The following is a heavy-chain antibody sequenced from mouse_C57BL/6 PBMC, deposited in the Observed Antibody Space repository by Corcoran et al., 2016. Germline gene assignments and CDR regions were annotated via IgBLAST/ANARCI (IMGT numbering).Heavy chain of an antibody. CDR2: ISYDGSN. D-gene: IGHD4-1*01. Sequence: DVQLQESGPGLVKPSQSLSLTCSVTGYSITSGYYWNWIRQFPGNKLEWMGYISYDGSNNYNPSLKNRISITRDTSKNQFFLKLNSVTTEDTATYYCAREIANWERYFDYWGQGTTLTVSS. CDR1: GYSITSGYY. J-gene: IGHJ2*01. CDR3: AREIANWERYFDY. V-gene: IGHV3-6*01.